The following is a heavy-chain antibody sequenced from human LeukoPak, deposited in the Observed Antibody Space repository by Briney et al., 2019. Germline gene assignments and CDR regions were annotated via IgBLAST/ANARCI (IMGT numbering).Heavy chain of an antibody. CDR3: ARDEYCSGGSCSHSIDY. Sequence: ASVKVSCKTSGYTFTSYGINWVRQAPGQGLEWMGWISAYNGNTNYAQKLQGRVTMTTDTSTSTAYMELRSLRSDDTAVYYCARDEYCSGGSCSHSIDYWGQGTLVTVSS. D-gene: IGHD2-15*01. CDR2: ISAYNGNT. CDR1: GYTFTSYG. J-gene: IGHJ4*02. V-gene: IGHV1-18*01.